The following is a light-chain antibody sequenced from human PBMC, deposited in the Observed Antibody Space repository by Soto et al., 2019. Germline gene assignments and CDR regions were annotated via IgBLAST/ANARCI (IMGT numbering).Light chain of an antibody. V-gene: IGKV3-15*01. Sequence: EIVKTQSPATLSVSPGERAALSCRASQSVSSNFAWYRQKPGQAPRLLIYDASTRATGVPARFSGSGSGTDFTLTISSLQSEDFAVYYCQQYNNWPYTFGQGTKLEIK. CDR2: DAS. J-gene: IGKJ2*01. CDR3: QQYNNWPYT. CDR1: QSVSSN.